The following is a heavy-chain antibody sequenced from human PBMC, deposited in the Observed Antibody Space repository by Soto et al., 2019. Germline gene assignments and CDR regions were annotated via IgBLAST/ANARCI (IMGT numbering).Heavy chain of an antibody. CDR1: GFTFSSYG. CDR3: AKDMASGKYDSSGYYCPGDY. CDR2: ISYDGSNK. D-gene: IGHD3-22*01. J-gene: IGHJ4*02. Sequence: PGGSLRLSCAASGFTFSSYGMHWVRQAPGKGLEWVAVISYDGSNKYYADSVKGRFTISRDNSKNTLYLQMNSLRAEDTAVYYCAKDMASGKYDSSGYYCPGDYWGQGTLVTVSS. V-gene: IGHV3-30*18.